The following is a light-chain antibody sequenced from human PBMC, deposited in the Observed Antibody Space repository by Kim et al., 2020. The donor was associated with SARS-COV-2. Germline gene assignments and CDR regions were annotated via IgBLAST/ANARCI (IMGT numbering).Light chain of an antibody. V-gene: IGKV3-20*01. Sequence: PGESGTLSCRASQSIGTDLAWYQMKTHQPPSLLFSSVSTRATGGPDRCSGRGYGTDFPLTINRVDPEDFAVYYCQQYATVPLTFGGGTKVDIK. CDR2: SVS. CDR1: QSIGTD. CDR3: QQYATVPLT. J-gene: IGKJ4*01.